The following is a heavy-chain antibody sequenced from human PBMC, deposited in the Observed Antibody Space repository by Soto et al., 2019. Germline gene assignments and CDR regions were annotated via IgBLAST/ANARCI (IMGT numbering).Heavy chain of an antibody. CDR2: ISAYNGNT. CDR1: GYTFTSYG. J-gene: IGHJ4*02. D-gene: IGHD3-22*01. V-gene: IGHV1-18*01. CDR3: ARLPRPYYYDSSGYDY. Sequence: ASVKVASKASGYTFTSYGISGVRQAPGQGLEWMGWISAYNGNTNYAQKLQGRVTMTTDTSTSTAYMELRSLRSDDTAVYYCARLPRPYYYDSSGYDYWGQGTLVTVSS.